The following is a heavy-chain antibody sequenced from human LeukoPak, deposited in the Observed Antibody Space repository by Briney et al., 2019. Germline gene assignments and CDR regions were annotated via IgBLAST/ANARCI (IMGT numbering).Heavy chain of an antibody. Sequence: PGGSLRLSCAASGFTFSSYSMNWVRQAPGKGLEWVSYISSSSSTIYYADSVKGRFTISRDNAKNSLYLQMNSLRDEDTAVYYCARMGLAVSGTSYYFDYWGQGTLVTVSS. V-gene: IGHV3-48*02. CDR1: GFTFSSYS. CDR3: ARMGLAVSGTSYYFDY. D-gene: IGHD6-19*01. CDR2: ISSSSSTI. J-gene: IGHJ4*02.